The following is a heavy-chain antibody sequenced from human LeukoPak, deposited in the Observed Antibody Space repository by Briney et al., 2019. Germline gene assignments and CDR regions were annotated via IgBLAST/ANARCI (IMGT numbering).Heavy chain of an antibody. CDR3: AGDQGYDILTGLSDY. J-gene: IGHJ4*02. V-gene: IGHV3-30*04. CDR1: RFTFRTYA. Sequence: GRSLRLSCEASRFTFRTYAMHWVRQAPGKGLEWVAVISYDGSDKYYADSVKGRFTISRDNSKNTLYLQMNSLRAEDTVVCYCAGDQGYDILTGLSDYWGQGTLVTVSS. D-gene: IGHD3-9*01. CDR2: ISYDGSDK.